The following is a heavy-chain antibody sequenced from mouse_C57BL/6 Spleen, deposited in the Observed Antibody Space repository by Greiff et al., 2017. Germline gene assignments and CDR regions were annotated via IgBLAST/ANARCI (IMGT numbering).Heavy chain of an antibody. CDR1: GFSLTSYG. D-gene: IGHD2-4*01. CDR2: IWSGGST. V-gene: IGHV2-2*01. J-gene: IGHJ4*01. CDR3: ARLPIAYDYDEDYAMDY. Sequence: QVQLKESGPGLVQPSQSLSITCTVSGFSLTSYGVHWVRQSPGKGLEWLGVIWSGGSTDYNAAFISRLSISKDNSKSQVFFKMNSLQADDTAIYYCARLPIAYDYDEDYAMDYWGQGTSVTVSS.